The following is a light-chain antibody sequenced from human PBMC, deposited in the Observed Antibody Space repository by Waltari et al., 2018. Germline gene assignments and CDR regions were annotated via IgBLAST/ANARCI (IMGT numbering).Light chain of an antibody. J-gene: IGKJ1*01. CDR3: QQYYSYPWT. CDR2: AAS. Sequence: AIRMTQSPSSLSASTGARVTITCRAGQGISSYLAWYQQKPGKAPKLLIYAASTLQSGVPSRFSGSGSGTDFTLTISCLQSEDFATYYCQQYYSYPWTFGQGTKVEIK. CDR1: QGISSY. V-gene: IGKV1-8*01.